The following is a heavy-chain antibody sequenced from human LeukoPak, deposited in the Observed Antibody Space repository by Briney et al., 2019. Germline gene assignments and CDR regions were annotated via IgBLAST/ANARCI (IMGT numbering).Heavy chain of an antibody. CDR1: GGSISSYY. CDR3: ARTVEYCGGDCYSFDY. V-gene: IGHV4-59*01. J-gene: IGHJ4*02. CDR2: IYYSGST. Sequence: SETLSLTCTVSGGSISSYYWSWIRQPPGKGLEGIGYIYYSGSTNYNPSLKSRVTISVDTSKNQFSLKLSSVTAADTAVYYCARTVEYCGGDCYSFDYWGQGTLVTVSS. D-gene: IGHD2-21*01.